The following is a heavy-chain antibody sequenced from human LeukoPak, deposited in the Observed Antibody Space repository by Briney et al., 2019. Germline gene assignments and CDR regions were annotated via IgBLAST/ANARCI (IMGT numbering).Heavy chain of an antibody. CDR1: GFTFSTYW. D-gene: IGHD5-18*01. CDR3: TRTTWIQLLDY. CDR2: IRSKAYGGTT. J-gene: IGHJ4*02. V-gene: IGHV3-49*04. Sequence: PGGSLRLSCAASGFTFSTYWMHWVRQAPGKGLEWVGFIRSKAYGGTTEYAASVKGRFTISRDDSKSIAYLQMNSLKTEDTAVYYCTRTTWIQLLDYWGQGTLVTVSS.